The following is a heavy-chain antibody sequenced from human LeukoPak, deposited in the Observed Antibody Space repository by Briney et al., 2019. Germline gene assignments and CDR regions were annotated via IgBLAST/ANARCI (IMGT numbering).Heavy chain of an antibody. CDR3: AREGEYGDSYY. Sequence: TSSETLSLTCTVSGDSFSSDSYYWNWIRQAPGKGPEWIGNIYRGRTSFNPALTRRVTISLDMSKTKVSLSLTSVTAADTARYYCAREGEYGDSYYWGQGILVIVSA. J-gene: IGHJ4*02. CDR1: GDSFSSDSYY. CDR2: IYRGRT. D-gene: IGHD4-17*01. V-gene: IGHV4-30-2*01.